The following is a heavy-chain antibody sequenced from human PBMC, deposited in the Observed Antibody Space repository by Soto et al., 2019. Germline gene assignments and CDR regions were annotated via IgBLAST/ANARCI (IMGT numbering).Heavy chain of an antibody. V-gene: IGHV3-23*01. CDR2: ISGGGDST. CDR1: GFTFSYYA. Sequence: QAGGSLRLSFAASGFTFSYYAMSWVRQAPGKGLEWVSCISGGGDSTYYSDSVKGRFTISRDNSKNTLYLQMNSLTAEDTAVYYCAKDLLMITFGGVIAHFDCWGQGTLVTVSS. CDR3: AKDLLMITFGGVIAHFDC. J-gene: IGHJ4*02. D-gene: IGHD3-16*02.